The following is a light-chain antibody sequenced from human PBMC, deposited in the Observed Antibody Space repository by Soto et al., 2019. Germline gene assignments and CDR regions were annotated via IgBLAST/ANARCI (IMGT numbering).Light chain of an antibody. CDR3: QQYNSYSEA. J-gene: IGKJ1*01. CDR1: QRIATW. Sequence: DIPLTQSPSTLSASVGDRVTITCRASQRIATWLAWYQHQPGSAPKLLIYGASTLQSGVPSRFSGSGSGAEFTLTIDNLQPEDFATYYCQQYNSYSEAFGQGTKVDIK. CDR2: GAS. V-gene: IGKV1-5*01.